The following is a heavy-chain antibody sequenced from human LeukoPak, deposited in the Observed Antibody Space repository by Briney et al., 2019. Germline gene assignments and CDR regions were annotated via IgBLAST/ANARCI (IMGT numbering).Heavy chain of an antibody. Sequence: PGGSLRLSCAASGFAFRNYGMHWVRQAPGKGLEWMTFIRPDGGDKYYADSVKGRFTISRDNSKNTLYLQMNSLRAEDTAVYYCAKDRYGWFDPWGQGTLVTVSS. D-gene: IGHD1-1*01. V-gene: IGHV3-30*02. CDR3: AKDRYGWFDP. CDR1: GFAFRNYG. CDR2: IRPDGGDK. J-gene: IGHJ5*02.